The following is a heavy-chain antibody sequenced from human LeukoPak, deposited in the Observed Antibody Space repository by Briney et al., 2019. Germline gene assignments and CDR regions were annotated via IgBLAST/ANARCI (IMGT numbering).Heavy chain of an antibody. D-gene: IGHD3-22*01. CDR3: GSSGFGSGYYYSDY. V-gene: IGHV1-18*01. Sequence: ASVKVSCKASGYTFTSYGISWVRQAPGQGLEWMGWISAYNGNTNYAQKLQGRVTMTTDTSTSTAYMELSRLRSDDTAVYYCGSSGFGSGYYYSDYWGQGTLVTVSS. CDR1: GYTFTSYG. CDR2: ISAYNGNT. J-gene: IGHJ4*02.